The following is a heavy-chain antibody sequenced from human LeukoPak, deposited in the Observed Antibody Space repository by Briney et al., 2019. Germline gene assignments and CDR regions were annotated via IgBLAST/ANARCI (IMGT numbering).Heavy chain of an antibody. CDR3: ARGTRDGYNYFDY. J-gene: IGHJ4*02. V-gene: IGHV4-34*01. D-gene: IGHD5-24*01. Sequence: SETLSLTCAVYGGSFSGYYWSWIRQPPGKGLEWIGEINHSGSTNYNPSLKSRVTISVDTSKDQFSLKLSSVTAADTAVYYCARGTRDGYNYFDYWGQGTLVTVSS. CDR1: GGSFSGYY. CDR2: INHSGST.